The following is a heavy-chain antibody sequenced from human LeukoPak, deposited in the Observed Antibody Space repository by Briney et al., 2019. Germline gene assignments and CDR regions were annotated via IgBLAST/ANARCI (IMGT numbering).Heavy chain of an antibody. D-gene: IGHD5-12*01. J-gene: IGHJ4*02. Sequence: GGSLRLSRAASEFIFSTYAMHWVRQAPGKGLEWVAVISSDGDNEYYADSVKGRFTISRDNSKSTLYLQMNSLRPEDTAVFYCAREYGYSYALDYWGQGTLVTVSS. CDR1: EFIFSTYA. CDR3: AREYGYSYALDY. CDR2: ISSDGDNE. V-gene: IGHV3-30*04.